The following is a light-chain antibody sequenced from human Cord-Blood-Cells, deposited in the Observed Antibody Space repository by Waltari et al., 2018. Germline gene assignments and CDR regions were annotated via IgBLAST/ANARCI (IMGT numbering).Light chain of an antibody. V-gene: IGLV2-23*03. CDR3: CSYAGSSTFVV. CDR2: EGS. Sequence: QSALTQPASVSGSPGQSITISCTGTSSDVGSYNLVSWYQQHPGKAPELMIYEGSKRPSGVSNRFYGSKSGNTASLTISGLQAEDEADYYCCSYAGSSTFVVFGGGTKLTVL. CDR1: SSDVGSYNL. J-gene: IGLJ2*01.